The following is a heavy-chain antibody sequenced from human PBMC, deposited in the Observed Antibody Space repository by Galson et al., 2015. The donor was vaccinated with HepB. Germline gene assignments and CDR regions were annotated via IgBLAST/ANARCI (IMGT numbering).Heavy chain of an antibody. CDR2: ISYDGSNK. Sequence: SLRLSCAASGFTFSSYAMHWVRQAPGKGLEWVAVISYDGSNKYYADSVKGRFTISRDNSKNTLYLQMNRLRAEDTAVCYCARDLKQDMYGMDVWGQGTTVTVSS. CDR1: GFTFSSYA. V-gene: IGHV3-30*04. D-gene: IGHD6-13*01. CDR3: ARDLKQDMYGMDV. J-gene: IGHJ6*02.